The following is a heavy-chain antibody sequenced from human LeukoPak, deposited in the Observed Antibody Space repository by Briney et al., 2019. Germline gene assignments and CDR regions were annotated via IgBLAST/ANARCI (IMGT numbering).Heavy chain of an antibody. V-gene: IGHV3-7*01. CDR2: IKQDGSQK. J-gene: IGHJ4*02. CDR1: GFTFRSHG. D-gene: IGHD6-19*01. CDR3: ARETPDSSGWD. Sequence: GGTLRLSCAASGFTFRSHGMNWVRQAPGKGLEWVANIKQDGSQKYYVVSVKGRFTISRDNAKNSLYLQMNSLRAEDTAVYYCARETPDSSGWDWGQGTLVTVSS.